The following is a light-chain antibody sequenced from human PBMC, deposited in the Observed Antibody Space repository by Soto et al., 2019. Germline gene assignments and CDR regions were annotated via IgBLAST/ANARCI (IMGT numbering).Light chain of an antibody. CDR1: QGISNW. CDR2: ATS. Sequence: DIQMTQSPSFVSASVGDRVTITCRASQGISNWLAWYQQKPGKAPKLLIYATSNLQGGVPSRFSGSGSGTEFTLTISSLQPDDFATYYCQQYNSYPWTFGQGTKVDIK. J-gene: IGKJ1*01. CDR3: QQYNSYPWT. V-gene: IGKV1D-16*01.